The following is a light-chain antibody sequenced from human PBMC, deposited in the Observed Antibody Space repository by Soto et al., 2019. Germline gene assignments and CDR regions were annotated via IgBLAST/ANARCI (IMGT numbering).Light chain of an antibody. J-gene: IGLJ1*01. V-gene: IGLV2-14*01. CDR1: SSVVGGYNY. CDR3: ASYTTASTYV. Sequence: QSALTQPASVSGSPGQSITISCTGTSSVVGGYNYVSWYQQHPGQAPRLMVYDVTNRASGVSDRFSVSKSGNTVSLTISGLQAEDEADYYCASYTTASTYVFGTGTKVTVL. CDR2: DVT.